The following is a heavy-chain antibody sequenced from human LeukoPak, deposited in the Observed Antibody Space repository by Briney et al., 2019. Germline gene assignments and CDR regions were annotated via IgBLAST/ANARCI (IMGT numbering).Heavy chain of an antibody. CDR1: GGSISSSSYY. Sequence: NPSETLSLTCTDSGGSISSSSYYWGWIRQPPGKGLEWIGSIYYSGSTYYNPSLKSRVTISVDTSKNQFSLKLSSVTAADTAVYYCASRDFWGGRWGQGTLVTVSS. V-gene: IGHV4-39*01. D-gene: IGHD3-3*01. CDR2: IYYSGST. CDR3: ASRDFWGGR. J-gene: IGHJ4*02.